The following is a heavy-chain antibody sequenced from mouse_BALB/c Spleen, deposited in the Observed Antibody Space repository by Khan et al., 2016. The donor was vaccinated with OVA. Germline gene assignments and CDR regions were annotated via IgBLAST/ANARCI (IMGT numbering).Heavy chain of an antibody. J-gene: IGHJ3*01. CDR1: GFTFSSYT. V-gene: IGHV5-9*03. CDR2: ISSSGDNT. CDR3: ARSNYSTFAY. D-gene: IGHD2-5*01. Sequence: EVELVESGGGLVKPGGSLKLSCAASGFTFSSYTMSWVRQTPEKRLEWVATISSSGDNTYYPDSVKGRFTISRDNAKNNLYLQMSSLRSEDTALYYCARSNYSTFAYWGQGTLVTVSA.